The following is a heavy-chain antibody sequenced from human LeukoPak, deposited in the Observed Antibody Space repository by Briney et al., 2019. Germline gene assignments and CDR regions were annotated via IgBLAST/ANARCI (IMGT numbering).Heavy chain of an antibody. V-gene: IGHV1-2*02. CDR2: INPNSGGT. D-gene: IGHD2-2*01. CDR1: GYTFTGYY. CDR3: ATHQEYCSSTSCYYDYYYYGMDV. Sequence: GASVKVSCKASGYTFTGYYMHWVRQAPGQGLEWMGWINPNSGGTNYAQKFQGRVTMTRDTSISTAYMELSRLRSDDTAVYYCATHQEYCSSTSCYYDYYYYGMDVWGQGTTVTVSS. J-gene: IGHJ6*02.